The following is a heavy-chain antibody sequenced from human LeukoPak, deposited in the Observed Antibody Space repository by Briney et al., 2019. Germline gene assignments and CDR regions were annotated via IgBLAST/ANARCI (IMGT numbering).Heavy chain of an antibody. J-gene: IGHJ4*02. CDR2: INPNSGGT. D-gene: IGHD6-19*01. Sequence: GASVKVSCKASGYTFTGYYMHWVRQAPGQGLEWMGWINPNSGGTNYAQKFQGRVTMTRDTSISTAYMELSRLRSDDTAVYYCAAEDNGQWLVHGTWGQGTLVTVSS. CDR1: GYTFTGYY. V-gene: IGHV1-2*02. CDR3: AAEDNGQWLVHGT.